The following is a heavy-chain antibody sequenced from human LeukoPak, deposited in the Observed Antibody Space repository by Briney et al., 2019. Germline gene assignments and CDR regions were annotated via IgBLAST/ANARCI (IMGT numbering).Heavy chain of an antibody. J-gene: IGHJ5*02. Sequence: KSSETLSLTCAVYGGSFSSYYWSWIRQPPGKGLEWIGYIYYSGSTNYNPSLKSRVTISVDTSKNQFSLKLSSVTAADTAVYYCASLNYYGSGSYYSWFDPWGQGTLVTVSS. D-gene: IGHD3-10*01. V-gene: IGHV4-59*08. CDR2: IYYSGST. CDR3: ASLNYYGSGSYYSWFDP. CDR1: GGSFSSYY.